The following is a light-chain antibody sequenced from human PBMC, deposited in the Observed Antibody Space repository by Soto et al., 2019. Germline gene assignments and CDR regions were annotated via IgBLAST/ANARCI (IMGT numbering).Light chain of an antibody. V-gene: IGKV3-15*01. J-gene: IGKJ4*01. CDR1: ESVSTF. Sequence: DIVLTQSPATLSLSPGERATLSCRASESVSTFLAWYQQKPGQAPRLLIYGASTRATGIPARFSGSGSGTEFTLTISSLQSEDFAVYYCQQYNNWLRITFGGGTKVDIK. CDR3: QQYNNWLRIT. CDR2: GAS.